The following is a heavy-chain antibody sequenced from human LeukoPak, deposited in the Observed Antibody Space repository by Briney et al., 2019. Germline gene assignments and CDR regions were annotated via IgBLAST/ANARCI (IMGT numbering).Heavy chain of an antibody. CDR2: INHSGST. V-gene: IGHV4-34*01. J-gene: IGHJ4*02. CDR3: ARPPYGSGSYPVDY. D-gene: IGHD3-10*01. CDR1: GFTFSSYA. Sequence: PGGSLRLSCSASGFTFSSYAMHWIRQPPGKGLEWIGEINHSGSTNYNPSLKSRVTISVDTSKNQFSLKLSSVTAADTAVYYCARPPYGSGSYPVDYWGQGTLVTVSS.